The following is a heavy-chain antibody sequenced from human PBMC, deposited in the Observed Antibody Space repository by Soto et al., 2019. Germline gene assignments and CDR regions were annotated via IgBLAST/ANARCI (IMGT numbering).Heavy chain of an antibody. J-gene: IGHJ6*02. CDR2: IIPLFRTP. CDR3: ARDNDRLPIGANYYDRLDG. Sequence: QVQLVQSGAEMKEPGSSVKVSCKTSGGTFSSSAISWLRQAPGQGLEWMGGIIPLFRTPDYAQKFQGRVTIAAEESTSTAYMELSSLRSEDTVVYYYARDNDRLPIGANYYDRLDGWGQGTTITVSS. CDR1: GGTFSSSA. D-gene: IGHD4-17*01. V-gene: IGHV1-69*12.